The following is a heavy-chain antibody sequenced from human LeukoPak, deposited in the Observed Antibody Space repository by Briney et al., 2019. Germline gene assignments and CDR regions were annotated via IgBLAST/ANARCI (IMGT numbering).Heavy chain of an antibody. CDR3: ARHFIFLGKYYYDSSGYYPPSEA. J-gene: IGHJ5*02. V-gene: IGHV4-4*02. Sequence: PSETLSLTCAVSGGSISSSNWWSWVRQPPGKGLEWIGEIYHSGSTNYNPSLKSRVTISVDKSKNQFSLKLSSVTAADTAVYYCARHFIFLGKYYYDSSGYYPPSEAWGQGTLVTVSS. D-gene: IGHD3-22*01. CDR2: IYHSGST. CDR1: GGSISSSNW.